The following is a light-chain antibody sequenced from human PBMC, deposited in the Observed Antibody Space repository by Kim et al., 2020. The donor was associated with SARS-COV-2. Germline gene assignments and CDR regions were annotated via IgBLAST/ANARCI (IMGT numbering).Light chain of an antibody. CDR2: GAS. CDR1: QSVVRN. J-gene: IGKJ5*01. CDR3: QQYHNWPPIT. Sequence: SPGERATLFCRASQSVVRNLAWYQQKPGQAPRLLIYGASTRATGIPAKFSGSGSGTEFTLTISSLQSEDFAVYYCQQYHNWPPITFGQGTRLEIK. V-gene: IGKV3-15*01.